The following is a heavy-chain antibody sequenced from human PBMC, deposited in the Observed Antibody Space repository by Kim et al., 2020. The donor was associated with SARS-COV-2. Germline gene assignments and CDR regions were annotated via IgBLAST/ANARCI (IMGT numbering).Heavy chain of an antibody. CDR2: IHSSGST. J-gene: IGHJ4*02. Sequence: SETLSLTCTVSGGSMIGYYWSWLRQAPGKGLEWVGYIHSSGSTRFNPSLVSRLSISMDTSDNQYFLKLTSVTVDDAAMYFCARTRVSGLVGATLFDSWAQGILVTVSS. D-gene: IGHD1-26*01. V-gene: IGHV4-4*09. CDR3: ARTRVSGLVGATLFDS. CDR1: GGSMIGYY.